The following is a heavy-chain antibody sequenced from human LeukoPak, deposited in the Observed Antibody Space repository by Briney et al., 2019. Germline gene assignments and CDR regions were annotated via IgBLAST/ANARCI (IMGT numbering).Heavy chain of an antibody. CDR3: ARVQWLVRAFDI. V-gene: IGHV4-34*01. D-gene: IGHD6-19*01. J-gene: IGHJ3*02. CDR2: INHSGST. CDR1: GGSFSGYY. Sequence: SETPSLTCAVYGGSFSGYYWSWIRQPPGKGLEWIGEINHSGSTNYNPSLKSRVTISVDTSKNQFSLKLSSVTAADTAVYYCARVQWLVRAFDIWGQETMVTVSS.